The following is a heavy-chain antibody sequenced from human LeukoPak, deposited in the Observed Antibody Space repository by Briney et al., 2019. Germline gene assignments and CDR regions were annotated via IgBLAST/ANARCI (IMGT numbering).Heavy chain of an antibody. J-gene: IGHJ4*02. V-gene: IGHV3-11*06. CDR1: GFTFSDYF. CDR3: ARGPISGWSADY. CDR2: ISGRGNYV. D-gene: IGHD6-19*01. Sequence: GGSLRLSCAASGFTFSDYFMSWVRQAPGKGLEWLSYISGRGNYVDYAESLKGRFTLSRDNAKNSLYLQMNSLRDEDTAVYYCARGPISGWSADYWGQGTLVTVSS.